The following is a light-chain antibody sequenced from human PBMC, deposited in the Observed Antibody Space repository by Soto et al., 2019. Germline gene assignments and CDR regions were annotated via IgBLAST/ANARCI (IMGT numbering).Light chain of an antibody. V-gene: IGKV3-15*01. CDR2: GAS. CDR1: QSVSSN. J-gene: IGKJ1*01. CDR3: QQSFSTLWT. Sequence: EIVMTHSPATLSVSPLERATLSFMASQSVSSNLSWYQQKPGQAPRLLIYGASTRATGIPVRFSGSASGTEFTLTISSLQPEDFATYCCQQSFSTLWTFGQGTKVDI.